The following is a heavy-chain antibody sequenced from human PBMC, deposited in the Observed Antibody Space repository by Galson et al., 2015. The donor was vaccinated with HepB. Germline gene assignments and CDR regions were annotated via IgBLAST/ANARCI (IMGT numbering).Heavy chain of an antibody. CDR3: VTCPFMERLVSASFLKS. Sequence: SLRLSCAASGFTFSTYSMYWVRQAPGKGLEWVSYISCSGNTLYYADSAKGRFTISRDNFKDSLYLQLNSLRDEDTGMYYCVTCPFMERLVSASFLKSWGQGILVTVSS. V-gene: IGHV3-48*02. CDR1: GFTFSTYS. CDR2: ISCSGNTL. J-gene: IGHJ5*02. D-gene: IGHD1-1*01.